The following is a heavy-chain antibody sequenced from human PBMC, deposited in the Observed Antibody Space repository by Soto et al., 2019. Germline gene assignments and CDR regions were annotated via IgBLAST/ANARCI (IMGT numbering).Heavy chain of an antibody. J-gene: IGHJ4*02. D-gene: IGHD2-15*01. CDR2: ISGNGGST. Sequence: EVHLLDSGGGLAQPGGSLKLSCATSGFTFGNFAMSWVRQAPGKGLEWVSAISGNGGSTYYADSVKGRFTITRDNSKNTLYLQMHSLTAEDTAVYFCAKLRAKSHIAVPFDYWGQGSLVTVSS. CDR1: GFTFGNFA. CDR3: AKLRAKSHIAVPFDY. V-gene: IGHV3-23*01.